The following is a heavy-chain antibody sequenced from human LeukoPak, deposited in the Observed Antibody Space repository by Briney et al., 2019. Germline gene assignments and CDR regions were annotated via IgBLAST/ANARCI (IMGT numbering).Heavy chain of an antibody. CDR3: AREASSGWYDY. V-gene: IGHV3-30-3*01. CDR2: ISYDGSNK. J-gene: IGHJ4*02. D-gene: IGHD6-13*01. CDR1: GFTFSSYA. Sequence: GGSLRLSCAASGFTFSSYAMHWVRQAPGKGLEWVAVISYDGSNKYYADSVKGRFTISRDNSKNTLYLQMNSLRAEDTAVYYCAREASSGWYDYWGQGTLVTVSS.